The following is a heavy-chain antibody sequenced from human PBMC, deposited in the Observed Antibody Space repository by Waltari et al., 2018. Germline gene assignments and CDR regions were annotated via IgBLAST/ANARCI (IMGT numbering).Heavy chain of an antibody. V-gene: IGHV3-53*01. CDR3: AREGYGDYFDY. J-gene: IGHJ4*02. D-gene: IGHD4-17*01. CDR2: INRGGSN. Sequence: EVQLVESGGGLIQPGGSLRLSCAASGLTVSSNYMSWVRQAPGKGLELGSVINRGGSNYYADSVKCRFPISRDNSKNTLYLQMNSLRAEDTAVYYCAREGYGDYFDYWGQGTLVTVSS. CDR1: GLTVSSNY.